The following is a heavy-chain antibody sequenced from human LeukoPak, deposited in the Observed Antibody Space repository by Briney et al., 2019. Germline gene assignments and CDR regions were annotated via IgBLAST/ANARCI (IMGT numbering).Heavy chain of an antibody. CDR1: GGSISSYY. CDR2: IYTSGST. CDR3: ARDPGSSSYYDSSGYLGGDY. J-gene: IGHJ4*02. Sequence: SETLSLTCTVPGGSISSYYWSWIRQPAGKGLEWIGRIYTSGSTNYNPSLKSRVTMSVDTSKNQFSLKLSSVTAADTAVYYCARDPGSSSYYDSSGYLGGDYWGQGTLVTVSS. V-gene: IGHV4-4*07. D-gene: IGHD3-22*01.